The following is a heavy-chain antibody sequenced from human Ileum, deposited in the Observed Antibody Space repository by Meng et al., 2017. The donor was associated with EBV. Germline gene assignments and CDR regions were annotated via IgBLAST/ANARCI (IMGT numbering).Heavy chain of an antibody. CDR1: GGSISSSNW. CDR3: ARVGQWLPIDY. CDR2: IYHSGST. J-gene: IGHJ4*02. Sequence: VSRRERGPGRGQPSVTLSPPCAVSGGSISSSNWWSWVRQPPGKGLEWIGEIYHSGSTNYNPSLKSRVTISVDKSKNQFSLNLSSVTAADTAVYYCARVGQWLPIDYWGQGTLVTVSS. V-gene: IGHV4-4*02. D-gene: IGHD6-19*01.